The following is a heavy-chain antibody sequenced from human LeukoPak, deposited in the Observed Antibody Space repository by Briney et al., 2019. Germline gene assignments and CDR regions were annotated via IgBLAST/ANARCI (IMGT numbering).Heavy chain of an antibody. J-gene: IGHJ4*02. D-gene: IGHD3-10*01. CDR2: IIPILGIA. CDR3: ARVLPQRRGSGSWSLFDY. CDR1: GGTFSSYA. Sequence: GASVKVSCKASGGTFSSYAISWVRQAPGQGLEWMGRIIPILGIANYAQKFQGRVTITADKSTSTAYMELSSLRSDDTAVYYCARVLPQRRGSGSWSLFDYWGQGTLVTVSS. V-gene: IGHV1-69*04.